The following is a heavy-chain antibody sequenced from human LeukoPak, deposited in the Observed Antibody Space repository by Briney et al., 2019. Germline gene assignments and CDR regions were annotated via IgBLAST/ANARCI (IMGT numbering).Heavy chain of an antibody. CDR3: ARAGIVVVVAAQGDAFDI. V-gene: IGHV1-18*01. D-gene: IGHD2-15*01. Sequence: ASVKVSCKASGYTFTSYGISWVRQAPGQGLEWMGWISAYNGDTNYAQKLQGRVIMTTDTSTSTAYMELRSLRSDDTAVYYCARAGIVVVVAAQGDAFDIRGQGTMVTVSS. CDR2: ISAYNGDT. J-gene: IGHJ3*02. CDR1: GYTFTSYG.